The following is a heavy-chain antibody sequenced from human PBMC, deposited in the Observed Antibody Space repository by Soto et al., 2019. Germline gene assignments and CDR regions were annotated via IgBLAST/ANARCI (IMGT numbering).Heavy chain of an antibody. CDR3: ASHITFGGVIVLKYYFDY. V-gene: IGHV4-31*03. CDR1: GGSISSGGYY. Sequence: QVQLQESGPGLVKPSQTLSLTCTVSGGSISSGGYYWSWIRQHPGKGLEWIGYIYYSGSTYYNPSLKSRVTISVDTSKNLFSLKLSSVTAAYTAVYYCASHITFGGVIVLKYYFDYWGQGTLVTVSS. J-gene: IGHJ4*02. D-gene: IGHD3-16*02. CDR2: IYYSGST.